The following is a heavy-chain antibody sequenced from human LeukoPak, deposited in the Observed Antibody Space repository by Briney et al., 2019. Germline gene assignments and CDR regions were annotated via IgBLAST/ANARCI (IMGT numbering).Heavy chain of an antibody. V-gene: IGHV3-30*02. CDR3: ATHTGYFDY. CDR2: IRYDGSNK. J-gene: IGHJ4*02. CDR1: GFTFSNYG. Sequence: GGSLRLSCAASGFTFSNYGMHWVRQAPGKGLEWVTFIRYDGSNKFYADSVKGRFTISRDNSKNTLYLQMNSLRGEDSAVYYCATHTGYFDYWGRGTLVTVSS. D-gene: IGHD4-17*01.